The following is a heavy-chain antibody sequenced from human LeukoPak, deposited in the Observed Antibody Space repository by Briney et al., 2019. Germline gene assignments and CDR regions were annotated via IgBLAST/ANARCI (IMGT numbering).Heavy chain of an antibody. CDR1: GFTFSSYG. D-gene: IGHD2-15*01. CDR3: AQEIKDTYCSGAQNCLFDS. Sequence: GSLRLSCAASGFTFSSYGMHWARQAPGKGLEWVAVISYDVSNKYYADSVKGRFTISRDNSKNTLFLQMNGLRTEDTAVYYCAQEIKDTYCSGAQNCLFDSWGHGTLVTVSS. J-gene: IGHJ4*01. V-gene: IGHV3-30*18. CDR2: ISYDVSNK.